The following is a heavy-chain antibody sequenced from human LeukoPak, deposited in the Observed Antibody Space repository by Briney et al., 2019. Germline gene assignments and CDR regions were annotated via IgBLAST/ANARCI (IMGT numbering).Heavy chain of an antibody. J-gene: IGHJ1*01. CDR2: MNPNSGNT. V-gene: IGHV1-8*03. D-gene: IGHD6-13*01. CDR1: GYTFTSYD. CDR3: ARRRAAAGTWYFQH. Sequence: ASVKVSCKASGYTFTSYDINWVRQATGQGLEWMGWMNPNSGNTGYAQKFQGRVTITRNTSISTAYMELSSLRSEDTAVYYCARRRAAAGTWYFQHWGQGTLVTVSS.